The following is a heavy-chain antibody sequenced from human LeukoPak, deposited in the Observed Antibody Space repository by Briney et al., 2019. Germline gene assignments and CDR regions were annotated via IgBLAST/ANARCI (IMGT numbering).Heavy chain of an antibody. CDR1: GGSISSSSYY. V-gene: IGHV4-39*07. Sequence: KPSETLSLTCTVSGGSISSSSYYWGWIRQPQGKGLEWIGSIYYSGSTNYNPSLKSRVTMSVDTSKNQFSLKLSSVTAADTAVYYCARGVRWAPAAPNWFDPWGQGTLVTVSS. CDR3: ARGVRWAPAAPNWFDP. J-gene: IGHJ5*02. CDR2: IYYSGST. D-gene: IGHD2-2*01.